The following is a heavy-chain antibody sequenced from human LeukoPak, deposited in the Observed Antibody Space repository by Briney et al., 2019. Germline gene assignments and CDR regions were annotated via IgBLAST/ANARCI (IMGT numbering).Heavy chain of an antibody. CDR2: ISGSGATT. Sequence: HPSETLSLTCTVSGGSISSYYWSWIRQPPGKGLEWVSAISGSGATTYYADSVKGRFTISRDNSKNTLYLHMNSLRAEDTAVYYCAKRVSGTTFHWGQGTLVTVSS. D-gene: IGHD1-1*01. J-gene: IGHJ4*02. V-gene: IGHV3-23*01. CDR1: GGSISSYY. CDR3: AKRVSGTTFH.